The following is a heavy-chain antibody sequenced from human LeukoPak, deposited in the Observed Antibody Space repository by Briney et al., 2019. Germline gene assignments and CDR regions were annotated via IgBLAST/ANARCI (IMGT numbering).Heavy chain of an antibody. CDR2: IRQDGSEK. Sequence: GGSLRLSCAASGFRFSDSCMTWVRQAPGKGLERVANIRQDGSEKYYVDSVKGRFTISRANAKNSVYLQMNSLRAEDTAVYYCARDRSISGVVTLDYWGQGTLVTVSS. CDR1: GFRFSDSC. D-gene: IGHD3-3*01. CDR3: ARDRSISGVVTLDY. V-gene: IGHV3-7*01. J-gene: IGHJ4*02.